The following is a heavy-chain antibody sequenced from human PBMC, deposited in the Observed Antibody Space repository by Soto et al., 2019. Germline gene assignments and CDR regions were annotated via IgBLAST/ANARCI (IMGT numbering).Heavy chain of an antibody. J-gene: IGHJ4*02. V-gene: IGHV3-23*01. Sequence: LRLSCAASGFTFSSYAMSWVRQAPGKGLEWVSAISGSGGSTYYADSVKGRFTISRDNSKNTLYLQMNSLRAEDTAVYYCAKVFYYDSSGFFDYWGQGTLVTVSS. CDR3: AKVFYYDSSGFFDY. CDR2: ISGSGGST. D-gene: IGHD3-22*01. CDR1: GFTFSSYA.